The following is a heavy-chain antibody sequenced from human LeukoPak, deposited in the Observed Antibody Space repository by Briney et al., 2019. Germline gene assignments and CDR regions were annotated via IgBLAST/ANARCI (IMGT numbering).Heavy chain of an antibody. V-gene: IGHV4-31*03. D-gene: IGHD3-10*01. CDR3: ASTPGPGKFKARSPYGSGSYYSPRWSDP. CDR1: GGSISSGGYY. CDR2: IYYSGST. J-gene: IGHJ5*02. Sequence: SETLSLTCTVSGGSISSGGYYWSWIRQHPGKGLEWIGYIYYSGSTYYNPSLKSRVTISVDTSKNQFSLKLSSVTAADTAVYYCASTPGPGKFKARSPYGSGSYYSPRWSDPWGQGTLVNVSS.